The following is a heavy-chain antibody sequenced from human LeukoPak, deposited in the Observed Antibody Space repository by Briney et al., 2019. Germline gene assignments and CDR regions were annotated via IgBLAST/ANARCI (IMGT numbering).Heavy chain of an antibody. CDR3: ARRRGGDPTLDY. Sequence: GRSLRLSCAASGFTFSSYAMHWVRQAPGKGLEWVAVISYDGSNKYYADSVKGRFTISRDNSKNTLYLQMNSLRAEDTAVYYCARRRGGDPTLDYWGQGTLVTVSS. CDR2: ISYDGSNK. V-gene: IGHV3-30*04. J-gene: IGHJ4*02. CDR1: GFTFSSYA. D-gene: IGHD2-21*02.